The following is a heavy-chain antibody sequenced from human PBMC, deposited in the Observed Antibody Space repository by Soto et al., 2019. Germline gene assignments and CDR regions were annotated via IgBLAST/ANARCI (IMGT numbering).Heavy chain of an antibody. J-gene: IGHJ5*01. V-gene: IGHV2-5*02. CDR2: MYWVDDK. Sequence: QITLKESGPTLVKPTQTLTLTCTFSGFSLSTNGVGVGWVRQPAGKALEWLALMYWVDDKRYSASLNSRLTIPKDTSKNTVVLTVTKMDPVDTATYYCAHAMLYCTGGSCSTWFDSWGQGTLVTVSS. CDR3: AHAMLYCTGGSCSTWFDS. D-gene: IGHD2-15*01. CDR1: GFSLSTNGVG.